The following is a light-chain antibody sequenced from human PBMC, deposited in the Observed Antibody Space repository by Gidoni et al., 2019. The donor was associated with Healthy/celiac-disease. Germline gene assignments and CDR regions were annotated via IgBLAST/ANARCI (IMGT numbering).Light chain of an antibody. CDR3: QQYYSTPYT. J-gene: IGKJ2*01. V-gene: IGKV4-1*01. Sequence: DIVMTPSPDSLAVSLGERATINCKSSQSVLYSPNNKNYLAWYQQKPGQPPKLLIYWASTRESGVPDRFSGSGSGTDFTLTSSSLQAEDVAVYYCQQYYSTPYTFGQGTKLEIK. CDR2: WAS. CDR1: QSVLYSPNNKNY.